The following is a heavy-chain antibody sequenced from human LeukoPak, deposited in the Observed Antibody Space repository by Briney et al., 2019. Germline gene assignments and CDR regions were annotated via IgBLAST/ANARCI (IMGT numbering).Heavy chain of an antibody. CDR2: FGTRSTSI. CDR3: AREVSEGFDF. V-gene: IGHV3-21*01. J-gene: IGHJ4*02. Sequence: GVSLRLSCTASGFTFSGYSMNWIRQAPGKGLEWVSSFGTRSTSIYHAGSVKGRFAIPRDNAKNSLYLQMNSLRAEDTALYYCAREVSEGFDFWGQGTLVTVSS. CDR1: GFTFSGYS. D-gene: IGHD3-22*01.